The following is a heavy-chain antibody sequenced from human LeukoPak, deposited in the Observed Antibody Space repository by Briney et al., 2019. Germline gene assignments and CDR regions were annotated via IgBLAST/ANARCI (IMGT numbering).Heavy chain of an antibody. CDR3: AKNGDRGAYCSGGSCYPYYYYSMDV. D-gene: IGHD2-15*01. CDR1: GFTFSDYG. Sequence: GGSLRLSCGGSGFTFSDYGMSWVRQAPGNGLEWLSSISSTGGTTYYADSVKGRFTISRDNSKNTLFLQLNSLRAEDTAIYYCAKNGDRGAYCSGGSCYPYYYYSMDVWGKGTTVTISS. CDR2: ISSTGGTT. V-gene: IGHV3-23*01. J-gene: IGHJ6*03.